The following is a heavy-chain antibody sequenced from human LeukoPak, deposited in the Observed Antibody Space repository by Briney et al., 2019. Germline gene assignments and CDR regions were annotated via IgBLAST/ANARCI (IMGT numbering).Heavy chain of an antibody. CDR3: ARDSYYYDSSGYYD. V-gene: IGHV4-31*03. CDR1: GGPISSGGYY. Sequence: SETLSLTCTVSGGPISSGGYYWSWIRQHPGKGLEWIGYIYYSGSTYYNPSLKSRVTISVDTSKNQFSLKPSSVTAADTAVYYCARDSYYYDSSGYYDWGQGTLVTVSS. D-gene: IGHD3-22*01. CDR2: IYYSGST. J-gene: IGHJ4*02.